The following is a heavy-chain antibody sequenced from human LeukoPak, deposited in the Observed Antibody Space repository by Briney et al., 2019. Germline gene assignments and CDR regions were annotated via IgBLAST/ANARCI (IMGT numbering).Heavy chain of an antibody. J-gene: IGHJ6*02. Sequence: SETLSLTCTVSGGSISSGGYYWSWLRQHPGKGLEWIGNIYYSGNIYYNPSLKSRVTISVDTSKNQCSLKLSSVTAADTAVYYCARARPSYYGMDVWGQGTTVTVSS. CDR1: GGSISSGGYY. CDR2: IYYSGNI. V-gene: IGHV4-31*03. CDR3: ARARPSYYGMDV.